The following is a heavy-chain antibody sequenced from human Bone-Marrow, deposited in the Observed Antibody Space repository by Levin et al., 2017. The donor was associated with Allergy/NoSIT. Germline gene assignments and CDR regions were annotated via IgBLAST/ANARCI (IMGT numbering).Heavy chain of an antibody. CDR2: IYYSGTT. CDR1: GDSITSGNYY. Sequence: SETLSLTFAVSGDSITSGNYYWTWIRQPPGKGLEWIGYIYYSGTTYYTPSLKSRVAMSVDTSKNQFSLNLTSVTAADTAVYYCARERDGFFDYWGQGSLVTVSS. D-gene: IGHD5-24*01. J-gene: IGHJ4*02. CDR3: ARERDGFFDY. V-gene: IGHV4-30-4*01.